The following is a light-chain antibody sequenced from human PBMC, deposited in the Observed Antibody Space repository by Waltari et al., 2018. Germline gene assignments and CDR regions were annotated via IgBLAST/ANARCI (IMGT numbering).Light chain of an antibody. CDR1: QSIRSW. J-gene: IGKJ1*01. V-gene: IGKV1-5*03. Sequence: IQMTQSPSTLSASVGDRVTNTCSARQSIRSWVAWYQPKTGKAPKLLIYKASSLESGVPSRFSGSGSGTEFTLTISSLQPDDFATYYCQQYGAFGQGTKVEIK. CDR3: QQYGA. CDR2: KAS.